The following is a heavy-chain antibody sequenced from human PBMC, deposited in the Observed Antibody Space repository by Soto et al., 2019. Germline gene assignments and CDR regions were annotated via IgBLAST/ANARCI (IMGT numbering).Heavy chain of an antibody. J-gene: IGHJ4*02. D-gene: IGHD3-22*01. Sequence: SETLSLTCTVSGGSISSSSYYWGWIRQPPGKGLEWIGSIYYSGSTYYNPSLKSRVTISVDTSKSQFSLKLSSVTAADTAVYYCARQGTYYYDSSGYRLFDYWGQGTLVTVSS. CDR3: ARQGTYYYDSSGYRLFDY. CDR2: IYYSGST. V-gene: IGHV4-39*01. CDR1: GGSISSSSYY.